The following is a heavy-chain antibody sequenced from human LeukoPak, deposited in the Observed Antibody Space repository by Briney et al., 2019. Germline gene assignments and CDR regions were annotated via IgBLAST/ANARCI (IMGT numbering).Heavy chain of an antibody. D-gene: IGHD5-24*01. CDR3: ARRDGYNYGGLFDI. CDR2: IYHSGST. Sequence: SETLSLTCAVSGGSISSGGYSWSWVRQPAGKGLEWVGYIYHSGSTYYNPSLKGRVTISVDKSKNQFSLKLSSVTAADTAVYYCARRDGYNYGGLFDIWGQGTMVTVSS. CDR1: GGSISSGGYS. V-gene: IGHV4-30-2*01. J-gene: IGHJ3*02.